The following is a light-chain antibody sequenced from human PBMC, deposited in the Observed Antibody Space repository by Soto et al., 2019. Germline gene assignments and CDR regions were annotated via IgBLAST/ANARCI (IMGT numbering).Light chain of an antibody. V-gene: IGKV1-5*01. CDR2: DAS. J-gene: IGKJ2*01. Sequence: DIQMSLFPSTLSSSVGDRVTITCRASQTTNTWLAWYQQKPGTAPKLLIYDASSLEGGVPSRFSASGSGTEVTLTISSLQPDDLATYYCQQYISYPYTFGQGTKVEIK. CDR3: QQYISYPYT. CDR1: QTTNTW.